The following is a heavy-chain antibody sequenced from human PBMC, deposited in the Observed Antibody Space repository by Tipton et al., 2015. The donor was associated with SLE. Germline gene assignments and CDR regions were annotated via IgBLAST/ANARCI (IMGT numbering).Heavy chain of an antibody. CDR3: AKKVAGLEE. D-gene: IGHD3/OR15-3a*01. CDR2: VYSGTTAT. V-gene: IGHV3-23*03. CDR1: GFIFNHYA. Sequence: SLRLSCAASGFIFNHYAMRWVRQAPGKGLEWVAIVYSGTTATNYADSVKGRFTISRDNSKNTLYLQMNSLRTEDTAIYYCAKKVAGLEEWGQGTLVSVSS. J-gene: IGHJ4*02.